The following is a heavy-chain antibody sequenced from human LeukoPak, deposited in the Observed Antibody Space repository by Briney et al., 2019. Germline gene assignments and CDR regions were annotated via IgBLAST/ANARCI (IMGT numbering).Heavy chain of an antibody. CDR3: ARASAAHRFDF. J-gene: IGHJ4*02. D-gene: IGHD6-13*01. V-gene: IGHV3-23*01. CDR2: VGRSGADT. Sequence: GGSLRLSCVASGFTFSSYAVSWFRQAPGKGLEWVSTVGRSGADTYYADSVRGRFTISKDSSKNTLQMNSLSAEDTAVYYCARASAAHRFDFWGQGILVTVSS. CDR1: GFTFSSYA.